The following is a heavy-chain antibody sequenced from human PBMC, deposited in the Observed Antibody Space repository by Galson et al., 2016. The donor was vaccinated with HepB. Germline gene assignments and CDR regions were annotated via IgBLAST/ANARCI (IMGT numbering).Heavy chain of an antibody. CDR1: GFSLPTHGVG. CDR3: ARSQIPADIKGSDWFDP. CDR2: IYWDDDE. Sequence: PALVKPTQTLTLTCTFSGFSLPTHGVGVGWIRQPPGKALEWLALIYWDDDERYSPSLKGRVTIYKDSSENQVVLTLTNMDPADTATYYCARSQIPADIKGSDWFDPWGQGTLVTVSS. D-gene: IGHD2-2*02. J-gene: IGHJ5*02. V-gene: IGHV2-5*02.